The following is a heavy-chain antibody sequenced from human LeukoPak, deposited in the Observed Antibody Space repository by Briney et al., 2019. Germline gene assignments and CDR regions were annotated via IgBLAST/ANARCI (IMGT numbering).Heavy chain of an antibody. D-gene: IGHD6-13*01. V-gene: IGHV1-24*01. CDR3: ATARKIAAGSAWGSRQLLWSHGMDV. CDR1: GYTLTELS. CDR2: FDPEDGET. Sequence: ASVKVSCKVSGYTLTELSMHWVRQAPGKGLEWMGGFDPEDGETIYAQKFQGRVTMTEDTSTDTAYMELSSLRSEDTAVYYCATARKIAAGSAWGSRQLLWSHGMDVWGQGTTVTVSS. J-gene: IGHJ6*02.